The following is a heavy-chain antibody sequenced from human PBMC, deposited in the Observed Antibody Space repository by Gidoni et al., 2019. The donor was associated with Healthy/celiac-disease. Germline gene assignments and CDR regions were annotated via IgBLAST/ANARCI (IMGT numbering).Heavy chain of an antibody. CDR2: ISSSSSYI. CDR1: GFTFSSAS. J-gene: IGHJ6*02. D-gene: IGHD2-2*01. V-gene: IGHV3-21*01. Sequence: EVQLVESGGGLVKPGGSLRLSCAASGFTFSSASMNWVRQAPGKGLEWVSSISSSSSYIDYADSVKGRFTISRDNAKNSLYLQMNSLRAEDTAVYYCARVAGVVVPAAMAYYYYGMDVWGQGTTVTVSS. CDR3: ARVAGVVVPAAMAYYYYGMDV.